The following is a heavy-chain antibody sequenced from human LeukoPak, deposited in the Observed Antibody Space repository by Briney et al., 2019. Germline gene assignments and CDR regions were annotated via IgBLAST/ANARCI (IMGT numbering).Heavy chain of an antibody. V-gene: IGHV3-30*18. CDR1: GFTFSSYG. Sequence: SCKASGFTFSSYGMHWVRQAPGKGLEGVAVISYDGSNKYYADSVKGRFTISRDNSKNTLYLQMNSLRAEDTAVYYCAKVGSSWPRDYYMDVWGKGTTVTVSS. CDR2: ISYDGSNK. CDR3: AKVGSSWPRDYYMDV. J-gene: IGHJ6*03. D-gene: IGHD6-13*01.